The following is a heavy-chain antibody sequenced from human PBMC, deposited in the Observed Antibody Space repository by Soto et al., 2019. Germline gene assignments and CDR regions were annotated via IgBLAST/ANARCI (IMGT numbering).Heavy chain of an antibody. CDR2: IYYSGST. Sequence: QVQLQESGPGLVKPSQTLSLTCTVSGGSISSGGYYWSWIRQHPGKRLEWIGYIYYSGSTYYNPSLKSRVTISVDTSKNQFSLKLSSVTAADTAVYYCSRGGFWSGYYTHYWGQGTLVTVSS. V-gene: IGHV4-31*03. CDR3: SRGGFWSGYYTHY. J-gene: IGHJ4*02. D-gene: IGHD3-3*01. CDR1: GGSISSGGYY.